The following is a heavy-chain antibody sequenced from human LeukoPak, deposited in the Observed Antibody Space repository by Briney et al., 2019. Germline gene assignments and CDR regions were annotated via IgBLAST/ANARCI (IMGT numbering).Heavy chain of an antibody. CDR3: ARGSRELYYFDY. J-gene: IGHJ4*02. CDR2: IYYSGST. D-gene: IGHD1-7*01. CDR1: GFTFNDYT. V-gene: IGHV4-59*01. Sequence: GSLRLSCAASGFTFNDYTMTWVRQPPGKGLEWIGYIYYSGSTKYNPSLKSRVTISVDASKTQFSLKLNSVTAADTAVYYCARGSRELYYFDYWGQGTLVTVSS.